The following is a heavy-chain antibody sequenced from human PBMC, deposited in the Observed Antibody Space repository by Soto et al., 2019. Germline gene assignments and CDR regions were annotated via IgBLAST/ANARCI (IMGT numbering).Heavy chain of an antibody. J-gene: IGHJ4*02. CDR3: ARDPGAPIVDS. CDR1: GYTFTSYG. D-gene: IGHD1-26*01. Sequence: QVQLVQSGAEVKKPGASVKVSCKASGYTFTSYGITWVRQAPGQGLEWMGWISAYTGNTKYAPKLQGRVTITTDTSTSTAYTELRRLRSDDTAVYYCARDPGAPIVDSWGQGTLVTVSS. V-gene: IGHV1-18*01. CDR2: ISAYTGNT.